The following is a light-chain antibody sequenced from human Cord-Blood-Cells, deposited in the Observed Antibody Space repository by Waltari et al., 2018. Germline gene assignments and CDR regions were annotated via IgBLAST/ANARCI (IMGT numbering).Light chain of an antibody. CDR1: QGVSIN. V-gene: IGKV3-15*01. J-gene: IGKJ2*01. Sequence: EIVMTQSPATLSVSPGERSTLSCRASQGVSINLAWYQQKPGQAPSLLIYVASPRATGIPARFSGSASGTEFTLTISSLQSEEFAVYYWQQYNNWPPYTFGQGTKLEIK. CDR3: QQYNNWPPYT. CDR2: VAS.